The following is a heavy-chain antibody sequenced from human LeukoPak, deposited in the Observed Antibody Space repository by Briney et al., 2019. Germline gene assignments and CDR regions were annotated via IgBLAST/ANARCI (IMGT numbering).Heavy chain of an antibody. J-gene: IGHJ4*02. V-gene: IGHV3-64*01. CDR1: GFIFSTYA. CDR3: ARESATSGWLFDY. CDR2: ISNHGGST. Sequence: GGSLRLSCAASGFIFSTYAMHWVPQAPGKGLEYLSAISNHGGSTYYANSVKGRFIISRDNSKNTLYLQMGNLRIEDMAVYYCARESATSGWLFDYWGQGTLVTVSS. D-gene: IGHD6-19*01.